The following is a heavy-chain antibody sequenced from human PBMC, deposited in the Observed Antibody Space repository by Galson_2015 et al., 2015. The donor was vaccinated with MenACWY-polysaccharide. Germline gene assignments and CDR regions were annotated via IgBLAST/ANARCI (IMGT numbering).Heavy chain of an antibody. D-gene: IGHD6-13*01. CDR3: ARNPSRLDIAAASN. V-gene: IGHV3-30*02. J-gene: IGHJ4*02. CDR2: IRNDEISK. Sequence: SLRLSCAASGFNFRGNGMHWVRQAPGKGLEWVALIRNDEISKHYIDAVKGRFSISRDNSKNTLYLQTNTLRPEDTAVYYCARNPSRLDIAAASNWGQGALVTVSS. CDR1: GFNFRGNG.